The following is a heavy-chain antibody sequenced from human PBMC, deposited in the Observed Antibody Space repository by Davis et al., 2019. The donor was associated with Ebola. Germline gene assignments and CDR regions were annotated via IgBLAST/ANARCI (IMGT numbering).Heavy chain of an antibody. Sequence: SETLSLTCAVYGGSFSGYYWTWIRQPPGKGLEWIGEINHSGSTNYNPSLKSRVSISVDTSKNQFSLKLSSVTAADTAVYYCARGLGMGWFDSWGQGNLVTVSS. D-gene: IGHD1-26*01. J-gene: IGHJ5*01. CDR3: ARGLGMGWFDS. CDR1: GGSFSGYY. CDR2: INHSGST. V-gene: IGHV4-34*01.